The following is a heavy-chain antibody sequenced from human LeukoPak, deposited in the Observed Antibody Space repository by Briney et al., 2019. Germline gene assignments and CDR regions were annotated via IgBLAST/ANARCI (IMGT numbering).Heavy chain of an antibody. CDR1: GFTFSSYW. CDR3: AKVNGWFGEVDYFDY. J-gene: IGHJ4*02. V-gene: IGHV3-74*01. D-gene: IGHD3-10*01. Sequence: PGGSLRLSCAASGFTFSSYWMHWVRQAPGKGLVWVSRINTDGSSTSYADSVKGRFTISRDNAKNTLYLQMNSLRAEDTAVYYCAKVNGWFGEVDYFDYWGQGTLVTVSS. CDR2: INTDGSST.